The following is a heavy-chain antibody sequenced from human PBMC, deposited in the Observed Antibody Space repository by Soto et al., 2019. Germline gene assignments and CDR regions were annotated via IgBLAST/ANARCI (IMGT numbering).Heavy chain of an antibody. D-gene: IGHD2-15*01. CDR3: ARGGLGSGGSSSTWFDY. CDR2: INPNSGGT. V-gene: IGHV1-2*04. J-gene: IGHJ4*02. Sequence: ASVKVSCKASGYTFTGYYMHWVRQAPGQGLEWMGWINPNSGGTNYAQKFQGWVTMTRDTSISTAYMELSRLRSDDTAVYYYARGGLGSGGSSSTWFDYWGKGTLVTVSS. CDR1: GYTFTGYY.